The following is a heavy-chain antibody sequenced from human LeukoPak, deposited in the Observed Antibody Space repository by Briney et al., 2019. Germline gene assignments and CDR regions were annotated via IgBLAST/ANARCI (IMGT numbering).Heavy chain of an antibody. D-gene: IGHD4-23*01. CDR3: ARPSGYGGDAFGI. J-gene: IGHJ3*02. CDR2: IKSDGSTT. Sequence: GGSLRLSCAASGFSFSSYWMHWVRQAPGKGLEWVSRIKSDGSTTSYAVSVKGRFTISRDNGKNTLYLQMNSLRAEDTAVYYCARPSGYGGDAFGIWGQGTMVTVSS. CDR1: GFSFSSYW. V-gene: IGHV3-74*01.